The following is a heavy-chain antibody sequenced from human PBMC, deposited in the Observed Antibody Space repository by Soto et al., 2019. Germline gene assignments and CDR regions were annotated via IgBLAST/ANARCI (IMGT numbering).Heavy chain of an antibody. CDR1: VFTFSSSA. V-gene: IGHV3-23*01. J-gene: IGHJ4*02. CDR2: INPTGANT. CDR3: VSGVSDHFDD. D-gene: IGHD7-27*01. Sequence: PVGSLILSCAASVFTFSSSAMSWVRQAPGTGLEWVSTINPTGANTQYAESAKGRFTISRDNSRNTVDLQMNSLRAADTDLYYCVSGVSDHFDDWGQGTRVTVSS.